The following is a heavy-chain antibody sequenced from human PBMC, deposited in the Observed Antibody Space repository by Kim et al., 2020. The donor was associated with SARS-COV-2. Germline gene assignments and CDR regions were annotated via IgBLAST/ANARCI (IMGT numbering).Heavy chain of an antibody. V-gene: IGHV3-21*01. D-gene: IGHD6-13*01. Sequence: DTVKSRCTISRDHAKNSLYLKMNSLRAEDTAVYYCAREDAARLGYSDYWGPGTLVTVSS. CDR3: AREDAARLGYSDY. J-gene: IGHJ4*02.